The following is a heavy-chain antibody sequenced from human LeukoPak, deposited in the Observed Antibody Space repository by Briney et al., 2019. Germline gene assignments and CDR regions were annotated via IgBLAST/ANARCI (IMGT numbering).Heavy chain of an antibody. V-gene: IGHV4-38-2*02. CDR1: GYSISSGYY. CDR3: ARNDYSNNEAFDI. J-gene: IGHJ3*02. Sequence: SETLSLTCTVSGYSISSGYYWGWIRQPPGKGLEWIGSIYHSGSTYYNPSLKSRVTISVDTSKNQFSLKLSSVTAADTAVYYCARNDYSNNEAFDIWGQGTMVTVSS. CDR2: IYHSGST. D-gene: IGHD4-11*01.